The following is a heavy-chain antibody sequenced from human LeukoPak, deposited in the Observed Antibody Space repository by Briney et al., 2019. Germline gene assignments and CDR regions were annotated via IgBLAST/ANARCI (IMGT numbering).Heavy chain of an antibody. D-gene: IGHD6-19*01. CDR1: GFTFSSYA. CDR3: AGSYIAVAGTDSDY. J-gene: IGHJ4*02. CDR2: ISYDGSNK. Sequence: GGSLRLSCAASGFTFSSYAMHWVRQAPGKGLEWVAVISYDGSNKYHADSVKGRFTISRDNSKNTLYLQMNSLRAEDTAVYYCAGSYIAVAGTDSDYWGQGTLVTVSS. V-gene: IGHV3-30-3*01.